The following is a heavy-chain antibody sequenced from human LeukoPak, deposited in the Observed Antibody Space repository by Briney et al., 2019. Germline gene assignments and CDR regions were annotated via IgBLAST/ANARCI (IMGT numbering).Heavy chain of an antibody. J-gene: IGHJ4*02. Sequence: PGGSLRLSCAASGFTFSSYEMNWVRQAPGKGLEWVSYISSSGNTTYNADSVKGRFSITRDSAKNSLYLQMNSLRAEDTAVYYCARDGGSAWFLDYWGQGTLVTVSS. CDR2: ISSSGNTT. CDR1: GFTFSSYE. CDR3: ARDGGSAWFLDY. D-gene: IGHD6-19*01. V-gene: IGHV3-48*03.